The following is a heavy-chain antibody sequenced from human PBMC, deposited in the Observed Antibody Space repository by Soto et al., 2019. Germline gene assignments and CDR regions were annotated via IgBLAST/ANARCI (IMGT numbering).Heavy chain of an antibody. Sequence: QVQLQESGPGLVKPSETLSLTCSVSGGSMSRHYWTWIRQSPGKGLEGIGHVYYSGSTKYNPSLKSRLIISLETSKNQFSLRLSSVTAADTAVYYCAVMGGAYGSNNWLDPWGQGALVTVSS. D-gene: IGHD4-17*01. CDR1: GGSMSRHY. V-gene: IGHV4-59*11. J-gene: IGHJ5*02. CDR2: VYYSGST. CDR3: AVMGGAYGSNNWLDP.